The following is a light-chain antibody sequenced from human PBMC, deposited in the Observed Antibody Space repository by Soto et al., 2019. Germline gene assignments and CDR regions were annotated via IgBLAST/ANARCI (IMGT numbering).Light chain of an antibody. V-gene: IGLV2-14*03. CDR1: SGDIGSYNR. Sequence: QSVLTQPASVSGSPGQSITISCTGTSGDIGSYNRVSWYQQHPGKAPKLLIYGDNNRPSGVPDRFSGSKSGTSASLAITRLQAEDEADYYCQSYDISLHNYVFGTGTKVTVL. CDR3: QSYDISLHNYV. CDR2: GDN. J-gene: IGLJ1*01.